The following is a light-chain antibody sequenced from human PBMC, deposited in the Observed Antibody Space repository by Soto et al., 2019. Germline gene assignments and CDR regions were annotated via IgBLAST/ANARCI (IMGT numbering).Light chain of an antibody. CDR2: AAS. J-gene: IGKJ5*01. CDR1: QSVNSY. V-gene: IGKV1-9*01. Sequence: TQSPATLSVSPGERATLSCRASQSVNSYLAWYQQKPGKAPKLLIYAASTLPSGVPSRFSGSGSGTDFTLTISSLQPDDFATYYCQQLNGYPITFGQGTRLEIK. CDR3: QQLNGYPIT.